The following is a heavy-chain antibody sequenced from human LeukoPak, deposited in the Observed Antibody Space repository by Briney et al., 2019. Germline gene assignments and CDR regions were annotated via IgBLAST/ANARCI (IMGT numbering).Heavy chain of an antibody. Sequence: ASVKVSCKVSGYTLTELSMHWVRQAPGKGLEWMGGFDPEDGETIYAQKFQGRVTMTEDTSTDTAYMELSSLRSEDTAVYYCATLSDDFWSGYYKVKMAYFDYWGQGTLVTVSS. J-gene: IGHJ4*02. CDR3: ATLSDDFWSGYYKVKMAYFDY. CDR2: FDPEDGET. CDR1: GYTLTELS. D-gene: IGHD3-3*01. V-gene: IGHV1-24*01.